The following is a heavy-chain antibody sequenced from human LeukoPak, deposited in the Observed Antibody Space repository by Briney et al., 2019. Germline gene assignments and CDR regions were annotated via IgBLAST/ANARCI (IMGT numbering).Heavy chain of an antibody. D-gene: IGHD2-2*01. Sequence: PGGSLRLSCAASGFTFSSYSMNWVRQAPGKGREWVSYISSSSSTIYYADSVKGRFTISRDNAKNSLYLQMNSLRAEDTAVYYCARDSNGVDVWGKGTTVTVSS. CDR2: ISSSSSTI. CDR3: ARDSNGVDV. V-gene: IGHV3-48*01. J-gene: IGHJ6*04. CDR1: GFTFSSYS.